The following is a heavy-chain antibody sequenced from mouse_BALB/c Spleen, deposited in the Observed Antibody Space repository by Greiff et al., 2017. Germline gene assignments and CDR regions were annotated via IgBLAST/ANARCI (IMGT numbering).Heavy chain of an antibody. D-gene: IGHD2-1*01. J-gene: IGHJ2*01. CDR1: GFTFSSYG. CDR2: INSNGGST. CDR3: ARDYYGPDY. Sequence: EVKLMESGGGLVQPGGSLKLSCAASGFTFSSYGMSWVRQTPDKRLELVATINSNGGSTYYPDSVKGRFTISRDNAKNTLYLQMSSLKSEDTAMYYCARDYYGPDYWGQGTTLTVSS. V-gene: IGHV5-6-3*01.